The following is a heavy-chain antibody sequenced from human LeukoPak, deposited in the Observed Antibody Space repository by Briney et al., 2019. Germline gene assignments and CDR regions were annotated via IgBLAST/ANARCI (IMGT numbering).Heavy chain of an antibody. CDR1: GYTFTSNY. V-gene: IGHV1-46*01. CDR2: IYPRDGST. Sequence: ASANVSCKASGYTFTSNYIHWVRQAPGQGLEWRRMIYPRDGSTSYAQKFQGRVTVTRDTSTSTVHMELSGLRSEDTAVYYCARDQEGFDYWGQGTLVTVSS. J-gene: IGHJ4*02. CDR3: ARDQEGFDY.